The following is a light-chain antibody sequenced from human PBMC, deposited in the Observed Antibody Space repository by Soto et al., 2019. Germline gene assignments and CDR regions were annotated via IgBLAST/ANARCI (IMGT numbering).Light chain of an antibody. J-gene: IGLJ2*01. Sequence: QSVLTQSASVSGSPGQSITISCTGTSSDIGSYNLVSWYQQHPGKAPKLMIYEGSKRPSGVSNRFSGSKSGNTASLTISGLQAEDEADYYCCSYAGSSTVVFGGGTQLTVL. CDR3: CSYAGSSTVV. CDR1: SSDIGSYNL. V-gene: IGLV2-23*01. CDR2: EGS.